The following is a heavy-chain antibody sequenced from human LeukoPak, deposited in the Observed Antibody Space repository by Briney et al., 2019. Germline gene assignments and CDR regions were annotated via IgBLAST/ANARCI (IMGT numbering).Heavy chain of an antibody. V-gene: IGHV1-69*13. CDR1: GGTFSSYA. Sequence: SVKVSCKASGGTFSSYAISWVRQAPGQGLEWMGGIIPIFGTANYAQKFQGRVTITADESTSTAYMELSSLRSEDTAVYYCARATFGYSYGFDYWGQGTLVTVSS. CDR2: IIPIFGTA. CDR3: ARATFGYSYGFDY. J-gene: IGHJ4*02. D-gene: IGHD5-18*01.